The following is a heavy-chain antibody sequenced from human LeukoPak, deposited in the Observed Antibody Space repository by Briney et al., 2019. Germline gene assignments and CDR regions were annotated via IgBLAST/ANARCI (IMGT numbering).Heavy chain of an antibody. J-gene: IGHJ4*02. CDR3: ARGGGYASPIGY. CDR2: IYHSGRT. V-gene: IGHV4-59*01. D-gene: IGHD5-12*01. CDR1: GGSISTYY. Sequence: PSETLSLTCTLSGGSISTYYWSWIRQPPGKGLEWIGYIYHSGRTNYNPSLKSRVTMSVDTSKNQFSLKLSSVTAADTAVYYCARGGGYASPIGYWGQGALVTVSS.